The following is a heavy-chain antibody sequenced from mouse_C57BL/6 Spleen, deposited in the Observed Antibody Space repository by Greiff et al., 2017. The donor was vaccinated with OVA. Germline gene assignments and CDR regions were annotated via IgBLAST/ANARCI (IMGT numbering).Heavy chain of an antibody. V-gene: IGHV1-15*01. CDR3: TRCLLYDYYAMDD. CDR1: GYTFTDYE. J-gene: IGHJ4*01. D-gene: IGHD2-3*01. CDR2: IDPETGGT. Sequence: QVQLQQSGAELVRPGASVTLSCKASGYTFTDYEMHWVKQTPVHGLEWIGAIDPETGGTAYNQKFKGKAILTADKSSSTAYMELRSLTSEDSAVYYCTRCLLYDYYAMDDWGQGTSVTVSS.